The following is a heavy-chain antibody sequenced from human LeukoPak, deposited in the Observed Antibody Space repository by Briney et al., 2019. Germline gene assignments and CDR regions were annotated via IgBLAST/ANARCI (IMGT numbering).Heavy chain of an antibody. V-gene: IGHV1-2*02. CDR2: INPNSGGT. CDR1: GYTFTGYY. D-gene: IGHD1-26*01. CDR3: ARVPYSGSYYWYFDL. Sequence: GASVKVSCKASGYTFTGYYMHWVRQAPGQGLEWMGWINPNSGGTNYAQKFQGRVTMTRDTSISTAYMELSRLRSDDTAVYYCARVPYSGSYYWYFDLWGRGTLVTVSS. J-gene: IGHJ2*01.